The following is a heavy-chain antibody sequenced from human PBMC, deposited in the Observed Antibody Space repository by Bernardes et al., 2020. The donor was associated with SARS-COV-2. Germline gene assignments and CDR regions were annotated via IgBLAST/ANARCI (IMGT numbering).Heavy chain of an antibody. CDR3: ARLPVHYYGSGSYTPEFDY. D-gene: IGHD3-10*01. CDR2: ISGSGGST. V-gene: IGHV3-23*01. J-gene: IGHJ4*02. Sequence: GGSLRLSCAASGFTFSSYAMRWVRQAPGKGLEWVSAISGSGGSTYYADSVKGRFTISRDNSKNTLYLQMNSLRAEDTAVYYCARLPVHYYGSGSYTPEFDYWGQGTLVTGSS. CDR1: GFTFSSYA.